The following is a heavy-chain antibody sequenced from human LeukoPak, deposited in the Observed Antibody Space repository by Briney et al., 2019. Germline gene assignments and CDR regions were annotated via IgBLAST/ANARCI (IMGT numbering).Heavy chain of an antibody. V-gene: IGHV3-21*01. D-gene: IGHD3-3*01. Sequence: GGSLRLSCAASGFTFSSYSMNWVRQAPGKGPEWVSSISSSSSYIYYADSVKGRFTISRDNAKNSLYLQMNSLRAEDTAVYYCASAMYYDFWSGYYPIDYWGQGTLVTVS. CDR2: ISSSSSYI. J-gene: IGHJ4*02. CDR3: ASAMYYDFWSGYYPIDY. CDR1: GFTFSSYS.